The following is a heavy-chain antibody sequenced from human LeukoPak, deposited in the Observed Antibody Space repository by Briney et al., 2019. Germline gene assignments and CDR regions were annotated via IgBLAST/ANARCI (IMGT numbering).Heavy chain of an antibody. CDR1: GFTFSSYR. CDR3: VREYSSSSGRAFDI. J-gene: IGHJ3*02. D-gene: IGHD6-6*01. Sequence: PGGSVRPSCAASGFTFSSYRMHWVRQAPGKGLVWVSRISTDGSSTNSADSVKGRLTISRDNAKNTLYLQMNSLRAEDTAVYYCVREYSSSSGRAFDIWGQGTMVTVSP. CDR2: ISTDGSST. V-gene: IGHV3-74*01.